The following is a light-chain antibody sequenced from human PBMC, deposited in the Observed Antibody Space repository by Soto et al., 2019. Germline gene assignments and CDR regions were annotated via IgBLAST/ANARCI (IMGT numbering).Light chain of an antibody. CDR1: SREVGGYNY. Sequence: QSALTPPPSASGSAGQSRSIPRPRTSREVGGYNYVSWYQQHPGKAPKLMIYEVSKRPSGVPDRFSGSKSGNTASLTVSGLQAEDEADYYCSSYAGSNNSYVFGTGTKVTVL. V-gene: IGLV2-8*01. CDR2: EVS. J-gene: IGLJ1*01. CDR3: SSYAGSNNSYV.